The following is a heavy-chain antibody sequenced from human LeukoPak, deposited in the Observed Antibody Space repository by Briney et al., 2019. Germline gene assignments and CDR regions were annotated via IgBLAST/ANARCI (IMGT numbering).Heavy chain of an antibody. J-gene: IGHJ4*02. CDR2: IYYSGST. D-gene: IGHD3-22*01. CDR1: GGSISSYY. CDR3: ARDYYDSSGYYYSI. Sequence: PSETLSLTCTVSGGSISSYYWSWIRQPPGKGLEWIGYIYYSGSTNYNPSLKSRVTISVDTPKNQFSLKLSSVTAADTAVYYCARDYYDSSGYYYSIWGQGTLVTVSS. V-gene: IGHV4-59*01.